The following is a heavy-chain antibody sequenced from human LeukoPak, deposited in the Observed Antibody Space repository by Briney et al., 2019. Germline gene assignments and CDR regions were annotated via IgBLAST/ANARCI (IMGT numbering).Heavy chain of an antibody. V-gene: IGHV1-46*01. D-gene: IGHD1-26*01. CDR1: AYTFTSYY. J-gene: IGHJ5*02. CDR2: INPTGDST. Sequence: ASVKVSCKASAYTFTSYYMHWVRQAPGQGLEWMGLINPTGDSTGYAQKFQGRVTMTRDMSTSTDFMELSSLRSEDTAVYYCARDNSVGDNAWWFDPWGQGTLVTVSS. CDR3: ARDNSVGDNAWWFDP.